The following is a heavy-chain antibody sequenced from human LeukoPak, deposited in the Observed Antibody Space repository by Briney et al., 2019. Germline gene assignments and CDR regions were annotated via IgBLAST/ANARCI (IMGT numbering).Heavy chain of an antibody. CDR3: ARSRQASGLLSS. J-gene: IGHJ5*02. CDR1: GGAIASGGYS. D-gene: IGHD3-10*01. Sequence: KPSETLSLTCTVSGGAIASGGYSWNWIRQSPGKGLGWIGCIYDRGPAYYNPSLKSRFTISVDRPKNQFFLNVTSLTAADTAVYYCARSRQASGLLSSWGQGTPVVVSS. CDR2: IYDRGPA. V-gene: IGHV4-30-2*06.